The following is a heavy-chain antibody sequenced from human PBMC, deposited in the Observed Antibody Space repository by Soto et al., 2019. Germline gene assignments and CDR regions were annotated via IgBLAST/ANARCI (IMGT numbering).Heavy chain of an antibody. V-gene: IGHV3-53*01. J-gene: IGHJ6*02. D-gene: IGHD3-22*01. CDR1: GFTVSSNY. CDR3: ARVMDYYDSSGGMDV. CDR2: IYSGGST. Sequence: PGGSLRLSCAASGFTVSSNYMSWVRQAPGKGLEWVSVIYSGGSTYYADSVKGRFTISRDNSKNTLYLQMNSLRAEDTAVYYCARVMDYYDSSGGMDVWGQGTTVTVSS.